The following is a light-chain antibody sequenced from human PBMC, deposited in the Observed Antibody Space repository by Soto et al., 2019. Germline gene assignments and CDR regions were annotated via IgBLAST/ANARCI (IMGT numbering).Light chain of an antibody. Sequence: DIQMTQSPSSLSASVGDKVTITCRSSQSIGRYLNWYQQKPGKAPELLIYGTSNLRSGVPSRFSGSGSGIDFTLTISSLQVEDFATYYCQLSYNTPLTVGVGTMV. CDR1: QSIGRY. V-gene: IGKV1-39*01. CDR3: QLSYNTPLT. CDR2: GTS. J-gene: IGKJ4*01.